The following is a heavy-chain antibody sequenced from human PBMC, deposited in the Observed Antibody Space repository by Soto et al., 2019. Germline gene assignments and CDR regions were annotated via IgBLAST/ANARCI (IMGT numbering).Heavy chain of an antibody. D-gene: IGHD2-15*01. Sequence: SETLSLTCTVSGGSISSGGYYWSWIRQHPGKGLEWIGYIYYSGSTYYNPSLKSRVTISVDTSKNQFSLKLSSVTAADTAVYYCASGGAPYCSGGSCRGDYWGQGTLVTVSS. J-gene: IGHJ4*02. CDR3: ASGGAPYCSGGSCRGDY. V-gene: IGHV4-31*03. CDR2: IYYSGST. CDR1: GGSISSGGYY.